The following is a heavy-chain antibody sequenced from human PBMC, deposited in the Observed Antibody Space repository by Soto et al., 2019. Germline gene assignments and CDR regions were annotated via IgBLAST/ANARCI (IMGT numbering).Heavy chain of an antibody. CDR2: NYYSGST. CDR3: ASTSITMVRGRVRAFDI. CDR1: GGSISSYY. V-gene: IGHV4-59*08. J-gene: IGHJ3*02. D-gene: IGHD3-10*01. Sequence: SETLSLTCTVSGGSISSYYWSWIRQPPGKGLEWIGYNYYSGSTNYNPSLKSRVTISVDTSKNQFSLKLSSVTAADTAVYYCASTSITMVRGRVRAFDIWGQGTMVTVSS.